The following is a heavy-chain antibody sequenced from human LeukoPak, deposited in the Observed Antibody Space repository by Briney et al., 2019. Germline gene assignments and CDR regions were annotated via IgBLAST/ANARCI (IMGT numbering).Heavy chain of an antibody. CDR3: ARTCSSSSGYMVH. Sequence: ASVTLSCKASGYTFANFGITWVRQAPGQGLEWMGWISVYNANTNYAQNLQGRVTLTTDTSTSTAYMELRSLRSDDTALYYCARTCSSSSGYMVHWGQGTLVTVSS. V-gene: IGHV1-18*01. D-gene: IGHD2-2*02. CDR1: GYTFANFG. J-gene: IGHJ4*02. CDR2: ISVYNANT.